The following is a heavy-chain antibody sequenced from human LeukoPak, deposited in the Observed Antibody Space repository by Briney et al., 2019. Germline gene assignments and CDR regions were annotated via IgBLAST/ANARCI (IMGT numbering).Heavy chain of an antibody. CDR3: AKVILYYYDSSGYYPFDY. D-gene: IGHD3-22*01. CDR1: GFTFSSYS. V-gene: IGHV3-21*04. J-gene: IGHJ4*02. CDR2: ISSSSSYI. Sequence: PGGSLRLSCAASGFTFSSYSMNWVRQAPGKGLEWVSSISSSSSYIYYADSVKGRFTISRDNAKNSLYLQMNSLRAEDTAVYYCAKVILYYYDSSGYYPFDYWGQGTLVTVSS.